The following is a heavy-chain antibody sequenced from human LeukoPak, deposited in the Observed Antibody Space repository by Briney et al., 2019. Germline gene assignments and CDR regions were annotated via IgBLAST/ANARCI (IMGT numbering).Heavy chain of an antibody. J-gene: IGHJ3*02. D-gene: IGHD4-23*01. CDR1: GFNFSSQW. CDR2: VNQGATQR. CDR3: ASYRGTVGRSLHAFDI. Sequence: GGSLRLSCAASGFNFSSQWMSWVRQAPGKGLEWVAIVNQGATQRYYVDSVKGRFTISRDNAENSLYLQMNSLRADDTAVYYCASYRGTVGRSLHAFDIWGQGTMVTVSS. V-gene: IGHV3-7*01.